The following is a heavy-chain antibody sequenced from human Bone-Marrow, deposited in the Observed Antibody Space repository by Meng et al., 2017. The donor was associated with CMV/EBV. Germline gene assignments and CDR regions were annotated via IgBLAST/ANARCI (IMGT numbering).Heavy chain of an antibody. J-gene: IGHJ4*02. D-gene: IGHD3-3*01. CDR2: IYYSGST. V-gene: IGHV4-39*07. Sequence: SYYWGWIRQPPGKGLEWLGSIYYSGSTYYNPSLKSRVTISVDTSKNQFSLKLSSVTAADTAVYYCARDLYYDFWSGYYNGGPTRDYWGQGTLVTVSS. CDR1: SYY. CDR3: ARDLYYDFWSGYYNGGPTRDY.